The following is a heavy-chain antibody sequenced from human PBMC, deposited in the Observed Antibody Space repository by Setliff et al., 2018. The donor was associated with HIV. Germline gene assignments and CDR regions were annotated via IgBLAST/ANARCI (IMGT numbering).Heavy chain of an antibody. CDR1: GYKFTSYW. CDR3: ARSHFITLFGVIYYPGYFDL. J-gene: IGHJ2*01. Sequence: GESLKISCKDSGYKFTSYWVGWVRQMPGRGLEWMGFINPSTSEVRYSPSFQGQITISADKSISTAYLQWSSLKASDTAIYYCARSHFITLFGVIYYPGYFDLWGRGTQVTVSS. V-gene: IGHV5-51*01. CDR2: INPSTSEV. D-gene: IGHD3-3*01.